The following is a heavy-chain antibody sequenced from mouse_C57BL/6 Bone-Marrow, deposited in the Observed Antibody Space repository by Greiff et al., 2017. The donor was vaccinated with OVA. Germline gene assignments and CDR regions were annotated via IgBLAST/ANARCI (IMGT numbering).Heavy chain of an antibody. Sequence: EVMLVESGGGLVQPGGSLKLSCAASGFTFSDYYMYWVRQTPEKRLEWVAYISNGGGSTYYPDTVKGRFTISRDNAKNTLYLQMSRLKSEDTAMYYCARPYYYGSSGVDYWGQGTTLTVSS. CDR3: ARPYYYGSSGVDY. J-gene: IGHJ2*01. CDR2: ISNGGGST. V-gene: IGHV5-12*01. CDR1: GFTFSDYY. D-gene: IGHD1-1*01.